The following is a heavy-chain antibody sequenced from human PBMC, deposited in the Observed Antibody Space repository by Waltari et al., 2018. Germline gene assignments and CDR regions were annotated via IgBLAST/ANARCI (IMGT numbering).Heavy chain of an antibody. Sequence: QLQLQESGTGLVKPSETLSLTCTVSGGSIRSSSYYWGWIRQPPGKGLEWMGSIYYSGSTYYNPSLKSRVTIAVDTSKNQFSLKLSSVTAADTAVYYCARGTGGAGDYGGYFDYWGQGTLVTVSS. V-gene: IGHV4-39*07. D-gene: IGHD4-17*01. J-gene: IGHJ4*02. CDR3: ARGTGGAGDYGGYFDY. CDR1: GGSIRSSSYY. CDR2: IYYSGST.